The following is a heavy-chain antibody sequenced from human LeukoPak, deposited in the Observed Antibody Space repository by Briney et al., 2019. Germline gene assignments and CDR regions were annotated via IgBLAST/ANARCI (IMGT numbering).Heavy chain of an antibody. Sequence: SETLSLTCTVSGGSISSYYWSWIRQPPGKGLQWIGYIYYSGSTNYSPSLKSRVTISVDTSKNQVSLKLSSVTAADTAVYYCARVSDAFDIWGQGTMVTVSS. V-gene: IGHV4-59*01. CDR3: ARVSDAFDI. CDR1: GGSISSYY. CDR2: IYYSGST. J-gene: IGHJ3*02.